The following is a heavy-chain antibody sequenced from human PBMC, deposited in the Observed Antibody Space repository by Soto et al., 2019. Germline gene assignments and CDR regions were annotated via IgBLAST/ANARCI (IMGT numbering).Heavy chain of an antibody. CDR1: GGTFSTYA. Sequence: QVPLEQSGGEVKQPGSSVRVSCKTSGGTFSTYAINWVRQAPGQGLEWMGAIIPLFGTADYSQKFQGRVTITADESTSTVSIELSSLRFDDTAVYFCARPKRTYSSGYYYFDFWGQGTLVTVSS. CDR3: ARPKRTYSSGYYYFDF. V-gene: IGHV1-69*01. CDR2: IIPLFGTA. D-gene: IGHD6-19*01. J-gene: IGHJ4*02.